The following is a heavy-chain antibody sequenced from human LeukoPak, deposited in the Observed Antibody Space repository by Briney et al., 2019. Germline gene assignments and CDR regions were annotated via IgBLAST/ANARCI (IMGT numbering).Heavy chain of an antibody. Sequence: VASVKVSCKASGYTFTGYYMHWVRQAPGQGLEWMGWINPNSGGTNYAQKFQGRVTMTRDTSISTAYMELSRLRSDDTAVYYCARDRLSPGPDGNWFDPWGQGTLVIVSS. D-gene: IGHD1-14*01. J-gene: IGHJ5*02. V-gene: IGHV1-2*02. CDR3: ARDRLSPGPDGNWFDP. CDR1: GYTFTGYY. CDR2: INPNSGGT.